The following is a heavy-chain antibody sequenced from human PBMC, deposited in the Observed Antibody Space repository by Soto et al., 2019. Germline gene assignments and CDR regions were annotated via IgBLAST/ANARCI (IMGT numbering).Heavy chain of an antibody. CDR1: GFSFSTYL. CDR3: VGALTYEVPYYYHGMDV. CDR2: IKQGGNEK. Sequence: GGSLRLSCAASGFSFSTYLMSWVRQAPGKGLEWVANIKQGGNEKFYVDSVKGRFTISRDNDKKSLYLQMDSLRVEDTAVYYCVGALTYEVPYYYHGMDVWGQGTTVTVSS. D-gene: IGHD3-16*01. V-gene: IGHV3-7*01. J-gene: IGHJ6*02.